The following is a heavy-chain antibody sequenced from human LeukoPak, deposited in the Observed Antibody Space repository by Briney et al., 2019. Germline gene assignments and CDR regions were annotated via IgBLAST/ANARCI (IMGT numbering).Heavy chain of an antibody. CDR3: ARESQYCSSTSCHFDY. CDR1: GYTFTSYG. Sequence: SVNVSCKASGYTFTSYGISWVRQAPGQGLEWMGWISAYNGNTNYAQKLQGRVTMTTDTSMSTAYMELRSLRSADTAVYYCARESQYCSSTSCHFDYWGQGTLVTVSS. CDR2: ISAYNGNT. V-gene: IGHV1-18*01. J-gene: IGHJ4*02. D-gene: IGHD2-2*01.